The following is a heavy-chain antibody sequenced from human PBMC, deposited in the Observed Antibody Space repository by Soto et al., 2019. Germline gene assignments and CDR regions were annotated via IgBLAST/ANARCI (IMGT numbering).Heavy chain of an antibody. J-gene: IGHJ5*02. CDR3: ARDHASPNYYDSSGYPNWFDP. V-gene: IGHV1-69*01. Sequence: QVQLVQSGAEVKKPGSSVKVSCKASGGTFSSYAISWVRQAPGQGLEWMGGIIPIFGTANYAQKFQGRVTITADESTSTAYMELSSLRSEDTAVYYCARDHASPNYYDSSGYPNWFDPWGQGTLVTVSS. CDR1: GGTFSSYA. CDR2: IIPIFGTA. D-gene: IGHD3-22*01.